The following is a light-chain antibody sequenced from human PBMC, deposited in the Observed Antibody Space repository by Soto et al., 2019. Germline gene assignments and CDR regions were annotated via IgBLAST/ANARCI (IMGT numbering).Light chain of an antibody. J-gene: IGKJ1*01. CDR2: DAS. Sequence: DIQMTQSPSTLSVSVGDRVTITCRASQSISSWLAWYQQKPGKAPKLLIYDASSLESGVPSRFSGSGSGTEFTLTISILQPDDFATYYCQHQRTFGQGTKVDIK. CDR3: QHQRT. V-gene: IGKV1-5*01. CDR1: QSISSW.